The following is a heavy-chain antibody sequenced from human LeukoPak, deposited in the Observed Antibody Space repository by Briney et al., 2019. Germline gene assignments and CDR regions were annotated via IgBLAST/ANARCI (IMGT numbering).Heavy chain of an antibody. J-gene: IGHJ3*02. D-gene: IGHD5-24*01. CDR2: INHSGST. V-gene: IGHV4-34*01. Sequence: PSETLSLTCAVYGGSFSGYYWSWIRQPPGKGLEWIGEINHSGSTNYNPSLKSRVTISVDTSKNQFSLKLSSVTAADTAVYYCARLMAPSHAFDIWGQGTMVTVSS. CDR1: GGSFSGYY. CDR3: ARLMAPSHAFDI.